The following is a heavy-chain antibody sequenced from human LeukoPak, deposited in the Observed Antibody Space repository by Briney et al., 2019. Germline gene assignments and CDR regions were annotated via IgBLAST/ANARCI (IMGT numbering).Heavy chain of an antibody. CDR1: GGSISSYY. CDR3: ASSPRDDAFGI. J-gene: IGHJ3*02. V-gene: IGHV4-59*08. CDR2: IYYSGST. Sequence: SETLSLTCTVSGGSISSYYWSWIRQPPGKGLEWIGYIYYSGSTNYNPSLKSRVTISVDTSKNQFSLKLSSVTAADTAVYYCASSPRDDAFGIWGQGTMVTVSS.